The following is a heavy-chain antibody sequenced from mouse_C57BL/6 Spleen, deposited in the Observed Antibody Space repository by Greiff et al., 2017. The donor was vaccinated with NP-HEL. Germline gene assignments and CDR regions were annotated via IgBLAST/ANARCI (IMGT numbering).Heavy chain of an antibody. J-gene: IGHJ3*01. D-gene: IGHD2-4*01. CDR1: GFTFSDYY. Sequence: EVLLVESGGGLVQPGGSLKLSCAASGFTFSDYYMYWVRQTPEKRLEWVAYISNGGGSTYYPDTVKGRFTISRDNAKNTLYLQMSRLKSEDTAMYYCARPYDYDGEVWFAYWGQGTLVTVSA. CDR2: ISNGGGST. V-gene: IGHV5-12*01. CDR3: ARPYDYDGEVWFAY.